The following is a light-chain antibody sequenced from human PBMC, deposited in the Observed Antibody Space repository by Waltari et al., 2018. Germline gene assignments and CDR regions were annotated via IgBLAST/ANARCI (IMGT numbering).Light chain of an antibody. CDR2: KVS. V-gene: IGKV2-30*01. CDR3: MQATHWPVT. J-gene: IGKJ5*01. Sequence: DVGLTQSPLSLPVTLGQPASISCRSRQSLVYTDGISYLNWFHQRPCQAPRRLIYKVSIRDSGAPDRFSGSGSGTEFTLMISSVEADDVGVYFCMQATHWPVTFGQGTRLE. CDR1: QSLVYTDGISY.